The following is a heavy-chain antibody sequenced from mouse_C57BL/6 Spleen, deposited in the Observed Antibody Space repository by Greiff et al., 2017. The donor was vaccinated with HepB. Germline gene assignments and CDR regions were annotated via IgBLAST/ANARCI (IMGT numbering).Heavy chain of an antibody. V-gene: IGHV1-69*01. J-gene: IGHJ2*01. CDR3: ARSDTTGVGY. CDR2: IDPSDSYT. D-gene: IGHD2-12*01. CDR1: GYTFTSYW. Sequence: VQLQQPGAELVMPGASVKLSCKASGYTFTSYWMHWVKQRPGQGLEWIGEIDPSDSYTNYNQKFKGKSTLTVDKSSSTAYMQLSSLTSEDSAVYYCARSDTTGVGYWGQGTTLTVSS.